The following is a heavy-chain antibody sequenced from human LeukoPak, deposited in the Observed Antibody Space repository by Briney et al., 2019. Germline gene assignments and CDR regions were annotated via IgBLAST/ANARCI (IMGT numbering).Heavy chain of an antibody. CDR1: GFTFSSYG. CDR2: IRYDGSNK. Sequence: QPRGSLRLSCAASGFTFSSYGMHWVRQAPGKGLEWVAFIRYDGSNKYYADSVKGRFTISRDDSKNTLYLQMNSLRAEDTAVYYCARVETMVRGVMTYYYYYYMDVWGKGTTVTISS. V-gene: IGHV3-30*02. J-gene: IGHJ6*03. D-gene: IGHD3-10*01. CDR3: ARVETMVRGVMTYYYYYYMDV.